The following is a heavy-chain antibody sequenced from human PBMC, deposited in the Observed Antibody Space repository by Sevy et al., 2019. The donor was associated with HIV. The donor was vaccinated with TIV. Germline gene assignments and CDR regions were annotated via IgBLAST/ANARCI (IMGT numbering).Heavy chain of an antibody. Sequence: GGSLRLSCAASGFTVSSNYMSWVRQAPGKGLEWVSVIYSGGSTYYADSVKGRFTISRAKNTLYLQMNSLRAEDTAVYYCAMAADTAMVYFDYWGQGTLVTVSS. CDR3: AMAADTAMVYFDY. V-gene: IGHV3-53*01. D-gene: IGHD5-18*01. CDR2: IYSGGST. CDR1: GFTVSSNY. J-gene: IGHJ4*02.